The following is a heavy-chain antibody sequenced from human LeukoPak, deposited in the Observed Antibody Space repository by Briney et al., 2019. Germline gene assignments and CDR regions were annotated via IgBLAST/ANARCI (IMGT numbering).Heavy chain of an antibody. V-gene: IGHV4-34*01. Sequence: SETLSLTCAVYGGSFSGYYWSWIRQPPGKGLEWIGEINHSGSTNYNPSLKSRVTISVDTSKNQFSLKLSSVTAADTAVYYCARVLGSGRSGYYMDVWGKGTTVTVSS. CDR3: ARVLGSGRSGYYMDV. J-gene: IGHJ6*03. D-gene: IGHD3-10*01. CDR1: GGSFSGYY. CDR2: INHSGST.